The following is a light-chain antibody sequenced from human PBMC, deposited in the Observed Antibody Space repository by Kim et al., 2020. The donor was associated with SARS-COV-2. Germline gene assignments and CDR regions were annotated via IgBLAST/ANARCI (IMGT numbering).Light chain of an antibody. J-gene: IGLJ1*01. V-gene: IGLV3-1*01. CDR1: KLGDKY. Sequence: SVAQGQTASITCSGDKLGDKYASWYQQKPGQSPVVVIFRDNRRPSGIPERFSGSNSGKTATLTISGTQAMDEADYYCQAWDSSIYVFGTGTKVTVL. CDR3: QAWDSSIYV. CDR2: RDN.